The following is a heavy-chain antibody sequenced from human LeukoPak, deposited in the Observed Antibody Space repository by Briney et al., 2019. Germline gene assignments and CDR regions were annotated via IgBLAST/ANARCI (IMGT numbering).Heavy chain of an antibody. J-gene: IGHJ6*03. CDR1: GYTFTGYY. CDR2: INPNSGGT. V-gene: IGHV1-2*02. D-gene: IGHD4-11*01. Sequence: ASVKVSCKASGYTFTGYYMHWVRQAPGQGLEWMGWINPNSGGTNYAQKFQGRVTMTRGTSISTAYMELSRLRSDDTAVYYCAREVNDYSYYYMDVWGKGTTVTVSS. CDR3: AREVNDYSYYYMDV.